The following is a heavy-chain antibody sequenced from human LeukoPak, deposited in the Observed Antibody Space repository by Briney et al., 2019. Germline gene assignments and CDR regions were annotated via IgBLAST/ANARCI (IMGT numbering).Heavy chain of an antibody. Sequence: SETLSLTCTVSGGSISSGGYYWSWIRQPPGKGLEWIGYIYHSGNTYYNPSLKSRVTISVDRSKNQFSLKLSSVTAADTAVYYCAREYTLYRSGWFLDYWGQGTVVTVSS. J-gene: IGHJ4*02. CDR2: IYHSGNT. V-gene: IGHV4-30-2*01. CDR3: AREYTLYRSGWFLDY. D-gene: IGHD6-19*01. CDR1: GGSISSGGYY.